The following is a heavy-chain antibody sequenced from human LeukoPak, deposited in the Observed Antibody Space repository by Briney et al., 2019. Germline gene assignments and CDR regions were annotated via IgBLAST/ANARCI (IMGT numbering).Heavy chain of an antibody. CDR2: ISYDGSNK. CDR3: ARDLDTYVVLTAYDTFDI. J-gene: IGHJ3*02. V-gene: IGHV3-30*03. D-gene: IGHD2-21*02. Sequence: PGGSLRLSCAASGFTVSSNYMSWVRQAPGKGLEWVAVISYDGSNKYYADSVKGRFTISRDNSKNTLYLQMNSLRAEDTAVCYCARDLDTYVVLTAYDTFDIWGQGTMVTVSS. CDR1: GFTVSSNY.